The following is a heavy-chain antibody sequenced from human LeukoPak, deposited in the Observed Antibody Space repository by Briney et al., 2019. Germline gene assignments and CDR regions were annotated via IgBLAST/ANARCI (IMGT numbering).Heavy chain of an antibody. CDR3: ARGYYGSGSADENWFDP. J-gene: IGHJ5*02. V-gene: IGHV4-30-2*01. D-gene: IGHD3-10*01. CDR2: IYHSGST. Sequence: SETLSLTCAVSGGSISSGGYSWSWIRQPPGKGLEWIGYIYHSGSTYYNPALKSLVTISVDRSKNQFSLKLSSVTAADTVVYYCARGYYGSGSADENWFDPWGQGTLVTVSS. CDR1: GGSISSGGYS.